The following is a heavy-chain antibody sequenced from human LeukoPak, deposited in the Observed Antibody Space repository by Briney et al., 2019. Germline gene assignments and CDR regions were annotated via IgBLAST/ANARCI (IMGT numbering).Heavy chain of an antibody. D-gene: IGHD4-11*01. V-gene: IGHV3-33*01. Sequence: PGGSLRLSCAASGLILSSYGIHWVRQAPGKGLEWVAVIWYDGTNIYYGDSVKGRFSISRGSSKNTVYLQMDSLRAEDTAFYYCARDAGGAFGNYVNYFYYWGQGTLVTVSS. CDR3: ARDAGGAFGNYVNYFYY. CDR2: IWYDGTNI. CDR1: GLILSSYG. J-gene: IGHJ4*02.